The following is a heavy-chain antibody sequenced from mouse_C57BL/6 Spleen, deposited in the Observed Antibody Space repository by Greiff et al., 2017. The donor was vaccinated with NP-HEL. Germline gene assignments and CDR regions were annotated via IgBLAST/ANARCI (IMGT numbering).Heavy chain of an antibody. CDR3: AKGGKTAQATYYYAMDY. D-gene: IGHD3-2*02. Sequence: VKVEESGPGLVAPSQSLSITCTVSGFSLTSYGVSWVRQPPGKGLEWLGVIWGDGSTNYHSALISRLSISKDNSKSQVFLKLNSLQTDDTATYYCAKGGKTAQATYYYAMDYWGQGTSVTVSS. V-gene: IGHV2-3*01. CDR2: IWGDGST. J-gene: IGHJ4*01. CDR1: GFSLTSYG.